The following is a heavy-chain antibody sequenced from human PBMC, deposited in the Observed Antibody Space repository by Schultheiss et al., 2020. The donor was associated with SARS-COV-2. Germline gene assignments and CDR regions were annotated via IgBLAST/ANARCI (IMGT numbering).Heavy chain of an antibody. Sequence: SETLSVTCTVSGGSISSYYWSWIRQPPGKGLEWIGYIYYSGSTYYNPSLKSRVTISVDTSKNQFSLKLSSVTAADTAVYYCARDARILTGYDAFDIWGQGTMVTVSS. J-gene: IGHJ3*02. CDR2: IYYSGST. CDR3: ARDARILTGYDAFDI. V-gene: IGHV4-59*12. CDR1: GGSISSYY. D-gene: IGHD3-9*01.